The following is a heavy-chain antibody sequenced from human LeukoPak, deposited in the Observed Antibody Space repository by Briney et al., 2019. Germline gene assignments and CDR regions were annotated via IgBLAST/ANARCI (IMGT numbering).Heavy chain of an antibody. CDR1: GFTFSSYS. J-gene: IGHJ4*02. Sequence: PGGSLRLSCAASGFTFSSYSMNWVRQAPGKGLEWVSSISSSSSNIYYADSVKGRFTISRDNAKNSLYLQMNSLRAEDTAVYYCAIYRAYGSGSYPAHFGYWGQGTLVTVSS. CDR3: AIYRAYGSGSYPAHFGY. CDR2: ISSSSSNI. D-gene: IGHD3-10*01. V-gene: IGHV3-21*01.